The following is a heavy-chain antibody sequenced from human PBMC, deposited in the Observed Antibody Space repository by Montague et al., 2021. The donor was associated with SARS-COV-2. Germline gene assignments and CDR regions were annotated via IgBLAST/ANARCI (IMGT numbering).Heavy chain of an antibody. Sequence: SETLSLTCSVSGDSISNYYWSWIRQPPGKGLEWIGYIYYSGSTNYNPSLKSRVTISVDTSKNQFSLKLSSVTAADTAVYYCARGGRRDSVLLGDVKWYGMDVWGQGTTVTVSS. V-gene: IGHV4-59*01. J-gene: IGHJ6*02. CDR1: GDSISNYY. CDR3: ARGGRRDSVLLGDVKWYGMDV. CDR2: IYYSGST. D-gene: IGHD2-8*02.